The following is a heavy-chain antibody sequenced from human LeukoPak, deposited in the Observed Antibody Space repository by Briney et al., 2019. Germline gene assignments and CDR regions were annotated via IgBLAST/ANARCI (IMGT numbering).Heavy chain of an antibody. V-gene: IGHV1-69*04. Sequence: SVKVSCKASGGTFISHAITWVRQAPGQGLEWMGRIIPVIGLGNNAPKFQGRVTVTADKSTNTVYMELNSLTSEDTAIYYCARADDSSGYYPCYWGQGTLVTVSS. D-gene: IGHD3-22*01. CDR3: ARADDSSGYYPCY. J-gene: IGHJ4*02. CDR1: GGTFISHA. CDR2: IIPVIGLG.